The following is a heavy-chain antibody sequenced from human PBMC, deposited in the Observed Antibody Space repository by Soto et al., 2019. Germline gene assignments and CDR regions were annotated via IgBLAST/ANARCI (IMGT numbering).Heavy chain of an antibody. Sequence: QLLESGGDMVQPGGSLRLSCAVSGFSFSIHDMTWVRQAPGKGLEWVSTIDNGGTTFYADSVKGRFTISRDNSKNTLYLQMNGLKVEDTAVDYCSKERVGGHHWFDPWGQGALVTVSS. CDR1: GFSFSIHD. J-gene: IGHJ5*01. CDR2: IDNGGTT. D-gene: IGHD6-19*01. CDR3: SKERVGGHHWFDP. V-gene: IGHV3-23*01.